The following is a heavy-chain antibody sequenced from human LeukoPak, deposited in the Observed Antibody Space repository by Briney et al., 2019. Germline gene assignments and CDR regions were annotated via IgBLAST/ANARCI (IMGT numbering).Heavy chain of an antibody. V-gene: IGHV4-34*01. Sequence: SETLSLTCAVYGGSFSGYYWSWIRQPPGKGLEGIGEINHSGSTNYNPSLNSRSTISVDTSKNQFSLTLSSVPAADTAVYYCARGPLYKLRFLESSTYYLDVWGNGTKVTVSS. CDR3: ARGPLYKLRFLESSTYYLDV. J-gene: IGHJ6*03. D-gene: IGHD3-3*01. CDR1: GGSFSGYY. CDR2: INHSGST.